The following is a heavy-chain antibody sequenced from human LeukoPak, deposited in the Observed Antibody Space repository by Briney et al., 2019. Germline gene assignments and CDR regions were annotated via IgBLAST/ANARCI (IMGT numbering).Heavy chain of an antibody. CDR1: GDTFSRYA. V-gene: IGHV1-69*01. Sequence: VKVTCKASGDTFSRYAISWVRQAPGQGLEWMGGIVPILGTANYAQKFQGRVTITADDSTGTAYMELTSLRSADTAVYYCARSQGYSYGSSYWGQGTLVTVSS. CDR2: IVPILGTA. CDR3: ARSQGYSYGSSY. J-gene: IGHJ4*02. D-gene: IGHD5-18*01.